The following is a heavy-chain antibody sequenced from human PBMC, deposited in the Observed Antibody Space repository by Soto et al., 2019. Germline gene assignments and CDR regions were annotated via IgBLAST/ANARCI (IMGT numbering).Heavy chain of an antibody. Sequence: GASVKVSCKASGGTFSSYAISWVQQAPGQGLEWMGWIIPIFGTANYAQKFQGRVTITADESTGTAYMELSSLSSEDTAVYYCARYREDTAISRGSSGLAYWGQGTLVTLSS. CDR1: GGTFSSYA. CDR3: ARYREDTAISRGSSGLAY. CDR2: IIPIFGTA. D-gene: IGHD5-18*01. V-gene: IGHV1-69*13. J-gene: IGHJ4*02.